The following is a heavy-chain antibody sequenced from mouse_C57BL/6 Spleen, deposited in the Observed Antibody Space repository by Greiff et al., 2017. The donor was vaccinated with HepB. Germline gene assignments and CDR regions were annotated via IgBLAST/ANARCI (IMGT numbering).Heavy chain of an antibody. V-gene: IGHV1-42*01. Sequence: EVKLVESGPELVKPGASVKISCKASGYSFTGYYMNWVKQSPEKSLEWIGEINPSTGGTTYNQKFKAKATLTVDKSSSTAYMQLKSLTSEDSAVYYCAREGYFDYWGQGTTLTVSS. CDR1: GYSFTGYY. CDR3: AREGYFDY. J-gene: IGHJ2*01. CDR2: INPSTGGT.